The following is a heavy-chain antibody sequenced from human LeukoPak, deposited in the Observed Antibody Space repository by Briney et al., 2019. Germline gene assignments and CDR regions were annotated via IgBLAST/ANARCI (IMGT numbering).Heavy chain of an antibody. V-gene: IGHV3-23*01. CDR3: AKGKYSSGGVPDY. CDR1: GFTFSSYA. CDR2: ISGSYGST. Sequence: GGSLRLSCAASGFTFSSYAMSWVRQAPGKGLEWVSGISGSYGSTYYADSVKGRFTVSRDNSKNTLYLQINSLRGEDTAVYYCAKGKYSSGGVPDYWGQGTLVTVSS. D-gene: IGHD6-19*01. J-gene: IGHJ4*02.